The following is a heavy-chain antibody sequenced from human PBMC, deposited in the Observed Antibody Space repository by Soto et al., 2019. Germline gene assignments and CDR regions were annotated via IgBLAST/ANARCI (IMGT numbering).Heavy chain of an antibody. V-gene: IGHV3-30*18. CDR2: ISYDGSNK. CDR3: AKDGDGTPFDP. CDR1: GFTFSSYG. Sequence: QVHLVESGGGVVQPGRSLRLSCAASGFTFSSYGMHWVRQAPGKGLERVAVISYDGSNKYYADSVKGRFTISRDNSKNTLYLQMNSLRAEDTAVYYCAKDGDGTPFDPWGQGTLVTVSS. D-gene: IGHD2-21*02. J-gene: IGHJ5*02.